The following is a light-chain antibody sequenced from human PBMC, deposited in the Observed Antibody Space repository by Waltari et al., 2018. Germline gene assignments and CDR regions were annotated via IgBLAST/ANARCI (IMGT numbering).Light chain of an antibody. J-gene: IGLJ3*02. V-gene: IGLV1-40*01. Sequence: QSILTQPPSVSGAPGQRVTIPCTGSSSNIGAGYNVTWYQQIPGAAPNLLTYDNFNRLLGAPDRFSASASGTSASLTITGLHTEDEADYHCQSYDSSLGGFLVFGGGTRLTVL. CDR3: QSYDSSLGGFLV. CDR1: SSNIGAGYN. CDR2: DNF.